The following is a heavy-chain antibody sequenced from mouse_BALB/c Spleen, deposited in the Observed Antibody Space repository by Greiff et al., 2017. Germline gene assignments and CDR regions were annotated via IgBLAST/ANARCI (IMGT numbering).Heavy chain of an antibody. J-gene: IGHJ2*01. Sequence: EVKLVESGGGLVKPGGSLKLSCAASGFAFSSYDMSWVRQTPEKRLEWVAYISSGGGSTYYPDTVKGRFTISRDNAKNTLNLQMSSLKSEDTAMYYCASSPDYFSSYYFDYWGQGTTRTVSS. CDR1: GFAFSSYD. D-gene: IGHD1-1*01. V-gene: IGHV5-12-1*01. CDR2: ISSGGGST. CDR3: ASSPDYFSSYYFDY.